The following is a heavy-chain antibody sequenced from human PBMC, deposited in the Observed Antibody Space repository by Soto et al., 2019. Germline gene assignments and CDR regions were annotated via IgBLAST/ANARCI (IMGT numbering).Heavy chain of an antibody. D-gene: IGHD5-18*01. V-gene: IGHV5-51*01. Sequence: GESLKISCKASGYSFANYWIGWVCQKPGKGLEWMGVIYPGDSETTYSPSFEGQVIISVDRSRGTAFLEWSSLKASDTATYYCARPGAPTDTVVYDFWGQGTQVTVSS. CDR2: IYPGDSET. J-gene: IGHJ4*02. CDR3: ARPGAPTDTVVYDF. CDR1: GYSFANYW.